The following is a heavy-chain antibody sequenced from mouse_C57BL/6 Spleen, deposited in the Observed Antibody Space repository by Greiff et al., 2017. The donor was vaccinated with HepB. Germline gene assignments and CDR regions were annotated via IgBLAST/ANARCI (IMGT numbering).Heavy chain of an antibody. CDR1: GYTFTDYE. CDR2: IDPETGGT. D-gene: IGHD3-2*02. Sequence: VQRVESGAELVRPGASVTLSCKASGYTFTDYEMHWVKQTPVHGLEWIGAIDPETGGTAYNQKFKGKAILTADKSSSTAYMELRSLTSEDSAVYYCTRSESSGYGYWGQGTTLTVSS. CDR3: TRSESSGYGY. V-gene: IGHV1-15*01. J-gene: IGHJ2*01.